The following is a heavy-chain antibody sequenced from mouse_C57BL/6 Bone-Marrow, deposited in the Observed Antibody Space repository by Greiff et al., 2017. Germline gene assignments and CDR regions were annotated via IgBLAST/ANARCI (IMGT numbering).Heavy chain of an antibody. J-gene: IGHJ3*01. CDR3: ARQGVTTRAWFAY. D-gene: IGHD2-2*01. Sequence: EVQLVESGPGLVKPSQSLSLTCSVTGYSITSGYYWNWIRQFPGNKLEWMGYISYDGSNNYNPSLKNRISITRDTSKNQFFLKLNSVTTEDTATYYWARQGVTTRAWFAYWGQGTLVTVSA. V-gene: IGHV3-6*01. CDR1: GYSITSGYY. CDR2: ISYDGSN.